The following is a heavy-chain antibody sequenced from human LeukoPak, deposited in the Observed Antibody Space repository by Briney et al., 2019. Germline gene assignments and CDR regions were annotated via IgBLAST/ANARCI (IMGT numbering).Heavy chain of an antibody. CDR1: GFIFSSYE. Sequence: GGSLRLSCAASGFIFSSYEMNWVRQAPGKGLEWVSYISSSGSTIYYADSVKGRFTISRDNAKNSLYLQMNSLRAEDTAVYYCARGFIWFGELLGYWGQGTLVTVSS. J-gene: IGHJ4*02. CDR3: ARGFIWFGELLGY. V-gene: IGHV3-48*03. D-gene: IGHD3-10*01. CDR2: ISSSGSTI.